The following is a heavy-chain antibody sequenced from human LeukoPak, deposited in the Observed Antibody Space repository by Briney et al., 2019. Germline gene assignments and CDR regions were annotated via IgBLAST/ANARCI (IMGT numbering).Heavy chain of an antibody. V-gene: IGHV1-69*06. CDR2: IIPIFGTA. Sequence: ASVKVSCKASGYTFTSYGISWVRQAPGQGLEWMGGIIPIFGTANYAQKFQGRVTITADKSTSTAYMELSSLRSEDTAVYYCASRAHQPDNSGYDYIGLAAAGSAGYYYYYMDVWGKGTTVTVSS. J-gene: IGHJ6*03. D-gene: IGHD5-12*01. CDR3: ASRAHQPDNSGYDYIGLAAAGSAGYYYYYMDV. CDR1: GYTFTSYG.